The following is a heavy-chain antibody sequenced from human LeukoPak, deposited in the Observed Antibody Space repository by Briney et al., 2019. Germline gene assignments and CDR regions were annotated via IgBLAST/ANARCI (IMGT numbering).Heavy chain of an antibody. D-gene: IGHD6-6*01. Sequence: PGGSLRLSCAASGFTFSSYSMNWVRQAPGKGLEWVSSISGSSSYIYYADSVKGRFTISRDNAKNSLYLQMNSLRAEDTAVYYCARGGYSSSSGFDYWGQGTLVTVSS. CDR3: ARGGYSSSSGFDY. CDR2: ISGSSSYI. CDR1: GFTFSSYS. V-gene: IGHV3-21*01. J-gene: IGHJ4*02.